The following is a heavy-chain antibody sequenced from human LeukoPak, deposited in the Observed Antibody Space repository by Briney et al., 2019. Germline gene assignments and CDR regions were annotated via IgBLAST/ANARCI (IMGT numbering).Heavy chain of an antibody. D-gene: IGHD3-9*01. J-gene: IGHJ4*02. Sequence: SETLSLTCTVSGGSISSYYWSWIRQPPGKGLEWIGYIYYSGSTNYNPSLKSRVTISVDTPKNQFSLKLSSVTAADTAVYYCARGILYYDILTGYLPYYFDYWGQGTLVTVSS. CDR2: IYYSGST. CDR3: ARGILYYDILTGYLPYYFDY. CDR1: GGSISSYY. V-gene: IGHV4-59*08.